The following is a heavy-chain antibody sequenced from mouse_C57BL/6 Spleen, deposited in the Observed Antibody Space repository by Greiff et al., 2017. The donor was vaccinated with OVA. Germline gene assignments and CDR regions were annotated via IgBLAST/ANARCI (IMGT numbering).Heavy chain of an antibody. Sequence: VQLQQPGAELVKPGASVKLSCKASGYTFTSYWMHWVKQRPGQGLEWIGMIHPNSGSTNYNEKFKSKATLTVDKSSSTAYMQLSSLTSEDSAVYYCARSRDGGPRYFDDWGQGTTLTVSS. J-gene: IGHJ2*01. V-gene: IGHV1-64*01. CDR2: IHPNSGST. CDR3: ARSRDGGPRYFDD. CDR1: GYTFTSYW.